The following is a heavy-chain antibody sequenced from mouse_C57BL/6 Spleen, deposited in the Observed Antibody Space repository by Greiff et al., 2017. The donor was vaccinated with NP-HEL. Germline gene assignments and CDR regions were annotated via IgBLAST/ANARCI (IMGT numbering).Heavy chain of an antibody. Sequence: VQLQQSGAELVRPGASVKLSCKASGYTFTDYYINWVKQRPGQGLEWIARIYPGSGNTYYNEKFKGKATLTAEKSSSTAYMQLSSLTSEDSAVYFCARKSRERYFDVWGTGTTVTVSS. J-gene: IGHJ1*03. CDR1: GYTFTDYY. CDR2: IYPGSGNT. V-gene: IGHV1-76*01. CDR3: ARKSRERYFDV.